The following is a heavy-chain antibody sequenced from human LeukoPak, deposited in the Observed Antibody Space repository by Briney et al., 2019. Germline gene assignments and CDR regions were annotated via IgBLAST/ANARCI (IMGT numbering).Heavy chain of an antibody. CDR2: IYWDDDK. CDR1: GFSLSTSGVG. V-gene: IGHV2-5*02. Sequence: SGPTLVKPTQTLTLTCTFSGFSLSTSGVGVGWIRQPPGKALEWLALIYWDDDKRYSPSLKSRLTITKDTSKNQVVLTMTNMDPVDTATYYCAHSISIFGVVFIVNWFDPWGQGTLVTVSS. CDR3: AHSISIFGVVFIVNWFDP. D-gene: IGHD3-3*01. J-gene: IGHJ5*02.